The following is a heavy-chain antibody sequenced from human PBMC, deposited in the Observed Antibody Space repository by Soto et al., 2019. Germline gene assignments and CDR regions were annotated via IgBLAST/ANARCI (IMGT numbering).Heavy chain of an antibody. CDR2: ISYDGSNK. Sequence: GESLKISCAASGFTFSSYAMHWVRQAPGKGLEWVAVISYDGSNKYYADSVKGRFTISRDNSKNTLYLQMNSLRAEDTAVYYCARDPHLTVADSSGMDVWGQGTTVTVSS. D-gene: IGHD6-19*01. J-gene: IGHJ6*02. V-gene: IGHV3-30-3*01. CDR1: GFTFSSYA. CDR3: ARDPHLTVADSSGMDV.